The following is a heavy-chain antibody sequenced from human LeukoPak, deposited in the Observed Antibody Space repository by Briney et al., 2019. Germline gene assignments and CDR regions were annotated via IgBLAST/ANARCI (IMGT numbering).Heavy chain of an antibody. D-gene: IGHD2-21*02. CDR1: GFTFSDYS. Sequence: KPGGSLRLSCAASGFTFSDYSMMWIRQAPGKGLEWVSYISSSDGTIYYADSVKGRFTISRDNARNSLFLQMNSLRAEDTADYYCARGVVVTSFDYWGQGTLVTVSS. J-gene: IGHJ4*02. V-gene: IGHV3-11*04. CDR2: ISSSDGTI. CDR3: ARGVVVTSFDY.